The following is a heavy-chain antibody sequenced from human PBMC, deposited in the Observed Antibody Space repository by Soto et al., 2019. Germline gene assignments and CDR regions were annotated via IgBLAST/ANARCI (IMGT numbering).Heavy chain of an antibody. D-gene: IGHD3-22*01. CDR3: ARGGYFDSSNYLAY. J-gene: IGHJ4*02. V-gene: IGHV1-3*01. CDR1: GYTFTSYG. Sequence: GASVKVSCKASGYTFTSYGINWVRQAPGRGLEWKGWINPGNGNTKYSQQFQGRVIIDRDTSASTAYMELSSLRSEDTAVYYCARGGYFDSSNYLAYWGLGTLVTVS. CDR2: INPGNGNT.